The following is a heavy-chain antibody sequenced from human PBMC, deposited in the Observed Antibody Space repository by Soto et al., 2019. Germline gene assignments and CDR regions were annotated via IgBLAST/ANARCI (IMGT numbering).Heavy chain of an antibody. Sequence: SETLSLTCTVSGGSISSGDYYWTWIRQPPGEGLEWIGYIYNSGSTNYNPSLKSRVTISVDTSKNQFSLELRSVTAADTAVYFCARDRGSGSSYPYYYYAMDVWGQGTTVTVSS. CDR3: ARDRGSGSSYPYYYYAMDV. CDR2: IYNSGST. V-gene: IGHV4-61*08. CDR1: GGSISSGDYY. D-gene: IGHD3-10*01. J-gene: IGHJ6*02.